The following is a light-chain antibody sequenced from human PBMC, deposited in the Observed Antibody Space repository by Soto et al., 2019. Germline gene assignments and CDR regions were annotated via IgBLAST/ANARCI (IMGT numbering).Light chain of an antibody. V-gene: IGLV2-23*01. CDR3: CSYVYTNSWV. J-gene: IGLJ3*02. CDR2: EGN. CDR1: SSDVVTYDA. Sequence: QSALTQPASVSGSPGQSITISCTGTSSDVVTYDAVSWYQRQPGKAPKLIIYEGNKRPSGVSNRFSGPRSVNVASLTISGLQAEDEADYYCCSYVYTNSWVFGGGTKLTVL.